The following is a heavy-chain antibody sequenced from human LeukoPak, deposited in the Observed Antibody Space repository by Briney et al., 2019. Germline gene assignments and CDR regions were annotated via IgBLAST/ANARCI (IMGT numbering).Heavy chain of an antibody. CDR3: ARYCGGDCYGMDV. D-gene: IGHD2-21*01. J-gene: IGHJ6*02. Sequence: GGSLRLSCTASELAFSSYCMSWVRQAPGKGLEWVANIKQDGSEKDYVDSVKGRFTISRDNAKNSLYLQMNSLRAEDTAVYYCARYCGGDCYGMDVWGQGTTVTVSS. CDR1: ELAFSSYC. CDR2: IKQDGSEK. V-gene: IGHV3-7*01.